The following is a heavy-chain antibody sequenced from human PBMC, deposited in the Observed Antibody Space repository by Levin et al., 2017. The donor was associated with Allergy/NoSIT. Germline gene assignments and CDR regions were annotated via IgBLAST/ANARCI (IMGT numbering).Heavy chain of an antibody. CDR1: GDNFSNNG. Sequence: ASVKVSCKASGDNFSNNGVSWARQAPGQGLEWMGGSIPLFATPHYAQKFQGRVTITADEFASTVYMEMNSLKSEDTAIYYCATGSPAPDAFHIWGQGTMVTVSS. CDR3: ATGSPAPDAFHI. D-gene: IGHD3-10*01. J-gene: IGHJ3*02. V-gene: IGHV1-69*13. CDR2: SIPLFATP.